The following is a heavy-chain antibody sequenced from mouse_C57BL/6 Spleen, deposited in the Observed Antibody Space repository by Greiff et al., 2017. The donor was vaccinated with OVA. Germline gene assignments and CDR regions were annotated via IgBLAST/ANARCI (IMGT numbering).Heavy chain of an antibody. V-gene: IGHV5-17*01. CDR1: GFTFSDYG. Sequence: EVKLVESGGGLVKPGGSLKLSCAASGFTFSDYGLHWVRQAPETGLEWVAYISSGSSNIYYADTVKGRFTISRDNAKNTLFLQMTSLRSEDTAMYYCARTGLYFYAMDYWGQGTSVTVSS. CDR2: ISSGSSNI. D-gene: IGHD2-1*01. J-gene: IGHJ4*01. CDR3: ARTGLYFYAMDY.